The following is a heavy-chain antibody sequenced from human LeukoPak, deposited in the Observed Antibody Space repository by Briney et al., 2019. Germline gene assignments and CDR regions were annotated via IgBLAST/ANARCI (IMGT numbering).Heavy chain of an antibody. J-gene: IGHJ4*02. CDR2: VHYSGNT. Sequence: SETLSLTCTVSGDSITSGAYYWSWLRQPPGKDLEWIGYVHYSGNTYYSPSLRTPTIISVDTSKNQFSLKVNSVTAADTAVYYCARAFDTSGYYYYYYFDHWGQGILVTVSS. CDR1: GDSITSGAYY. D-gene: IGHD3-22*01. CDR3: ARAFDTSGYYYYYYFDH. V-gene: IGHV4-31*01.